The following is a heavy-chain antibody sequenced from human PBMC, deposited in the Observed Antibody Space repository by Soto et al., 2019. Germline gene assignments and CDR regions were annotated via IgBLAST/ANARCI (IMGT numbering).Heavy chain of an antibody. CDR1: GDSISSGYH. CDR3: ARASIRGGNSAPHYGLDV. Sequence: SETLSLTCAVSGDSISSGYHWAWIRQPPGKGLEWVASIYHSGTTYYNPSLTSRVTISVDTSNNQFSLKLISVTAADTALYYCARASIRGGNSAPHYGLDVWGQGTTVTVSS. J-gene: IGHJ6*02. D-gene: IGHD2-21*01. V-gene: IGHV4-38-2*01. CDR2: IYHSGTT.